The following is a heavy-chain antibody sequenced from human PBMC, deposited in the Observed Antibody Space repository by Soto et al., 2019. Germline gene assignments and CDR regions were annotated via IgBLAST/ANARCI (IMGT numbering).Heavy chain of an antibody. Sequence: QVQLVESGGGVVQPGRSLRLSCAASGFTFSSYGMHWVRQAPGKGLEWVAVISYDGSNKYYADSVKGRFTISRDNSKNTLSLQMNSLRAEDTAVYYCAKDSGSYGSGSFMNYYYGMGVWGQGTTVTVSS. CDR2: ISYDGSNK. J-gene: IGHJ6*02. V-gene: IGHV3-30*18. D-gene: IGHD3-10*01. CDR3: AKDSGSYGSGSFMNYYYGMGV. CDR1: GFTFSSYG.